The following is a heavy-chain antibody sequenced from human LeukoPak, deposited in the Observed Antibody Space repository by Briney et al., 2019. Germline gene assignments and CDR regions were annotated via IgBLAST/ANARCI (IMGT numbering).Heavy chain of an antibody. CDR2: IYYRGST. D-gene: IGHD3-10*01. CDR3: ARVSLVRGAPDYYFDY. V-gene: IGHV4-59*08. Sequence: SETLSLTCTVSGGSISSYYWSWIRQPPGKGLEWIGYIYYRGSTNYNPSLKSRVTISVDTSKNQFSLKLSSVTAADTAVYYCARVSLVRGAPDYYFDYWGQGTLVTVSS. J-gene: IGHJ4*02. CDR1: GGSISSYY.